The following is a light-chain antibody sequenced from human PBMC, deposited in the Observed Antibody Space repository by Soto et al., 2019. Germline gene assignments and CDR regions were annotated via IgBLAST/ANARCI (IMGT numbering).Light chain of an antibody. CDR2: GNS. J-gene: IGLJ1*01. V-gene: IGLV1-40*01. CDR1: SSNIGAGYD. Sequence: QSVLTQPPSVSGAPGQRVTISCTGSSSNIGAGYDVHWYQQLPGTAPKLLIYGNSNRPSGVPDRFSGSKSGPSASLAITGLQAEDEAHYYCQSYDSSLSGYVFGTGTKVTVL. CDR3: QSYDSSLSGYV.